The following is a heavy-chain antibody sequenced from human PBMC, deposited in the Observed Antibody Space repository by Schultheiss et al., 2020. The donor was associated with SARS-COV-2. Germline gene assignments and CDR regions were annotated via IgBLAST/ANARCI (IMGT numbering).Heavy chain of an antibody. D-gene: IGHD4-17*01. CDR3: AKDIFDYGDYGCES. V-gene: IGHV4-4*07. J-gene: IGHJ5*02. CDR1: GGSISSYY. CDR2: IYTSGST. Sequence: SQTLSLTCTVSGGSISSYYWSWIRQPAGKGLEWIGRIYTSGSTNYNPSLKSRVTMSVDTSKNQFSLKLSSVTAADTAVYYCAKDIFDYGDYGCESWGQGTLVTVSS.